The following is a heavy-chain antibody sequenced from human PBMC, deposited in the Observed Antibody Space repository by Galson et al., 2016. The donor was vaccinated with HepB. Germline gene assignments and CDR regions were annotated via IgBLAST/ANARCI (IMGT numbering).Heavy chain of an antibody. J-gene: IGHJ3*01. CDR2: ISDSDPST. V-gene: IGHV3-23*01. D-gene: IGHD3-22*01. CDR1: GLTFSSYA. CDR3: AKMSSSSAYYSDAFDL. Sequence: LRLSCAASGLTFSSYAMSWVRQAPGKGLEWVSGISDSDPSTYYADSVKGRFTISRDNSKNTLYLQMNSLRAEDTAVYYCAKMSSSSAYYSDAFDLWGQGTMVTVSS.